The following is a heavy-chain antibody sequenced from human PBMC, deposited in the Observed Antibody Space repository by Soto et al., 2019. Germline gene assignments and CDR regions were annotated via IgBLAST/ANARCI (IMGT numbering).Heavy chain of an antibody. CDR3: ARNEGDYDIVTGYYGNNWFDP. D-gene: IGHD3-9*01. CDR1: GFTFSSYS. CDR2: ISSSSSYI. V-gene: IGHV3-21*01. J-gene: IGHJ5*02. Sequence: GGSLRLSCAASGFTFSSYSMNWVRQAPGKGLEWVSSISSSSSYIYYADSVKGRFTISRDNAKNSLYLQMNSLRAEDTAVYYCARNEGDYDIVTGYYGNNWFDPWGQGTLVTVSS.